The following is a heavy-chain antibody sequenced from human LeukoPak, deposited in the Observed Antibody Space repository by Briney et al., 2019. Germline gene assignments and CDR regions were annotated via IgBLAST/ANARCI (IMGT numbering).Heavy chain of an antibody. CDR2: SSRYRGSI. D-gene: IGHD3-10*01. CDR3: AKDSRGGVRAYYYYYGMDV. J-gene: IGHJ6*02. Sequence: SLCLTCAASGFTFGGDALPWSWQAPGQGLDLVWGSSRYRGSIGYADSVKGRFTISRDNAKNSLYLQMNSLRAEDTALYYCAKDSRGGVRAYYYYYGMDVWGQGTTVTVSS. V-gene: IGHV3-9*01. CDR1: GFTFGGDA.